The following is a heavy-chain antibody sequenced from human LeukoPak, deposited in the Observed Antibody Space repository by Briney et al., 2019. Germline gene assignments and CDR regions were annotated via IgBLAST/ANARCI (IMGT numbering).Heavy chain of an antibody. D-gene: IGHD3-3*02. Sequence: ASVKVSCKASGHTFTGYYLHWVRQAPGQGLEWMGWIKPNSGDTNYAQKFQGRVTMTRDTSTSTVYMELSRLRSDDTAVYFCASGRTIFYYYMDVWGKGTTVTVSS. V-gene: IGHV1-2*02. CDR3: ASGRTIFYYYMDV. CDR1: GHTFTGYY. J-gene: IGHJ6*03. CDR2: IKPNSGDT.